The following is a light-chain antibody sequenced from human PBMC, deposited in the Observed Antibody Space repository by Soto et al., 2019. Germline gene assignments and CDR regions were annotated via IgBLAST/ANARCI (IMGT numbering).Light chain of an antibody. CDR2: DAS. CDR1: QSVSSY. CDR3: QQRSNWPPGFT. Sequence: EIVLTQSPATLSLSPGERATLSCRASQSVSSYLAWYQQKPGQAPRLLIYDASNRATGIPARFSGSGSGTGFTLTISSLVPEDFAVYYGQQRSNWPPGFTFGPVTKVDIK. V-gene: IGKV3-11*01. J-gene: IGKJ3*01.